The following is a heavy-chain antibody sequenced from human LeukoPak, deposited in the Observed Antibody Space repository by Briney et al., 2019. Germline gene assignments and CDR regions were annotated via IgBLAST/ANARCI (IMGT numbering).Heavy chain of an antibody. CDR2: ISSSANII. Sequence: GGSMRLSCAASGFTFSDYDMSWIRQAPGKGLEWVSYISSSANIIYSADSVKGRITISRDNAKNSLYLQINSLRAEDTAVYYCAKATAAETAMIYFDHWGQGTLVTVFS. CDR1: GFTFSDYD. J-gene: IGHJ4*02. V-gene: IGHV3-11*01. D-gene: IGHD5-18*01. CDR3: AKATAAETAMIYFDH.